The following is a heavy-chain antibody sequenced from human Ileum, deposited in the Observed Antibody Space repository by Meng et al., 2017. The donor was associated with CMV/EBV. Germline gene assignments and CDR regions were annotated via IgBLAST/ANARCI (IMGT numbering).Heavy chain of an antibody. V-gene: IGHV4-59*01. D-gene: IGHD3-16*01. CDR2: VYYNGNT. CDR3: AREGAIML. CDR1: GGSISSYY. J-gene: IGHJ4*02. Sequence: SETLSLTCTVTGGSISSYYWSWIRQPPGKGLEWIGNVYYNGNTNYNPSLKGRATISLDMSKNQFSVNLNSVTAADTAVYYRAREGAIMLWGQGTLVTVSS.